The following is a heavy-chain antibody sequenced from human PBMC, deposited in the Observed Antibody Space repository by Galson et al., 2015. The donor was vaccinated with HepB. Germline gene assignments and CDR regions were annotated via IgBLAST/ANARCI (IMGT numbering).Heavy chain of an antibody. J-gene: IGHJ3*02. Sequence: SVKVSCKASGYSFSNYGISWVRQAPGQGLEWLGWISTNSGNTYYAQKFQDRLIMTTERSTSTAYMELRSLTADDTAFYYCARDVRYAFEMWGQGTMVTVS. CDR1: GYSFSNYG. V-gene: IGHV1-18*04. CDR3: ARDVRYAFEM. D-gene: IGHD3-10*02. CDR2: ISTNSGNT.